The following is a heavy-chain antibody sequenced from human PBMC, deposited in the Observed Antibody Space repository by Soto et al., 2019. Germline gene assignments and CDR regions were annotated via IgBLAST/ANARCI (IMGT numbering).Heavy chain of an antibody. Sequence: QVQLVQSGAEVKKPGASVKVSCKASGYTFTGYYMHWVRQAPGQGLEWMGWINPNSGGTNYAQKFQGRVTMTRDTSISTAYMELSRLRSDDTAVFYCSRPYYDFWSGYPYDAFDIWGQGTMVTVSS. D-gene: IGHD3-3*01. CDR3: SRPYYDFWSGYPYDAFDI. J-gene: IGHJ3*02. CDR2: INPNSGGT. V-gene: IGHV1-2*02. CDR1: GYTFTGYY.